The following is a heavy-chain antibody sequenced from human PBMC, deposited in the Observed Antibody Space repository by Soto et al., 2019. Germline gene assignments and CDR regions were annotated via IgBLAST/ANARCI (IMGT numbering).Heavy chain of an antibody. Sequence: QITLKESGPTLVKPTQTLTLTCTFSGFSLNTRGVGVGWIRQTPGKALEWLALIYWDDDKRYSPSLKSRLTITKDTSKDQVLLVMSNMDPVDTATYYCIRVLWFGELFWGQGTLVTVSS. J-gene: IGHJ4*02. CDR3: IRVLWFGELF. V-gene: IGHV2-5*02. CDR1: GFSLNTRGVG. CDR2: IYWDDDK. D-gene: IGHD3-10*01.